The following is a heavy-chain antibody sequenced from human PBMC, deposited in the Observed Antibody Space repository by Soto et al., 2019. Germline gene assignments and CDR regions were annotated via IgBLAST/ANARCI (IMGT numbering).Heavy chain of an antibody. CDR3: ARDWGRSYDFWSGYLITDGMDV. CDR1: GGSISSNNW. J-gene: IGHJ6*02. CDR2: IYYSGST. D-gene: IGHD3-3*01. V-gene: IGHV4-4*02. Sequence: SETLSLTCAVSGGSISSNNWWTWFRQPPGKGLQWSGDIYYSGSTYYNPSLKSRVTISVDKSKNQFSLKLSSVTAADTAVYYCARDWGRSYDFWSGYLITDGMDVWGQGTTVSVSS.